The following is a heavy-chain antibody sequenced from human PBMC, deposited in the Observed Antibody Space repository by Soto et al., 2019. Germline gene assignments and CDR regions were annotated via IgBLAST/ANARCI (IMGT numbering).Heavy chain of an antibody. CDR2: IYYSGST. V-gene: IGHV4-59*08. J-gene: IGHJ4*02. CDR1: GGSMSSYY. Sequence: QVQLQESGPGLVKPSETLSLTCTVSGGSMSSYYWSWIRQPPGKGLEWIGYIYYSGSTNYNPSLKSRVTISVDTSKNPFSLTLNSVTAADTAVYYCARRWGGALDYWGQGTLVTVSS. CDR3: ARRWGGALDY. D-gene: IGHD3-16*01.